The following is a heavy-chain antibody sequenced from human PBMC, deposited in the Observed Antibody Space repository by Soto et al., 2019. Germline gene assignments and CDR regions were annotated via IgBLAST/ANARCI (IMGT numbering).Heavy chain of an antibody. J-gene: IGHJ6*02. V-gene: IGHV5-10-1*01. CDR1: GYSFTSYC. CDR3: ARRYCGGDCNYYYYGMDV. D-gene: IGHD2-21*02. CDR2: IDPSDSYT. Sequence: GESLRISCKGSGYSFTSYCISWVRQMPGKGLEWMGRIDPSDSYTNYSPSFQGHVTISADKSISTAYLQWSSLKASDTAMYYCARRYCGGDCNYYYYGMDVWGQGTTVTVYS.